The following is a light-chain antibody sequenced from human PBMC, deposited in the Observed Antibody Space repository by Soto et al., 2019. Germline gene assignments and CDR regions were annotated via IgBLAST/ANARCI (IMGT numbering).Light chain of an antibody. CDR1: SSVVGGYNY. J-gene: IGLJ1*01. CDR3: SSYASSGTRV. CDR2: DVS. Sequence: QSALTQPASVSGSPGQSITISCTGTSSVVGGYNYVSWYQQHPGKAPKLMIYDVSNRPSGVSNRFSGSKSGNTASLTISGLQAEDEADYYCSSYASSGTRVFGSGTKVTVL. V-gene: IGLV2-14*01.